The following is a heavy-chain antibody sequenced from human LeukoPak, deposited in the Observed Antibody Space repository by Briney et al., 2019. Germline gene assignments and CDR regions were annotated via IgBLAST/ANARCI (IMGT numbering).Heavy chain of an antibody. CDR3: ANVGADY. Sequence: GGSQRLSCAASGITFSSYAKSWVRQPPGKGLERVANIRQDGSEKYYVDSVKGRFTISRDNAKNSLYLQMNSLRGEDTAVYYCANVGADYWGQGTLVSVSS. V-gene: IGHV3-7*01. CDR1: GITFSSYA. CDR2: IRQDGSEK. J-gene: IGHJ4*02. D-gene: IGHD1-26*01.